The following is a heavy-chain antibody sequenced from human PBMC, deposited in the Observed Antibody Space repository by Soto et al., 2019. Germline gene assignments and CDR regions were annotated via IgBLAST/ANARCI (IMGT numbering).Heavy chain of an antibody. Sequence: QITLKESGPTLVKPTQTLTLTCTFSGFSLSTSGVGVGWIRQPPGKALEWLALIYWDDDKRYSPSLKSRLTITKDTSKNQVVLTMTNMDPVDTATYYSAHRHGGYCSSTSCYNFDYWGQGTLVTVSS. J-gene: IGHJ4*02. CDR2: IYWDDDK. CDR3: AHRHGGYCSSTSCYNFDY. CDR1: GFSLSTSGVG. D-gene: IGHD2-2*02. V-gene: IGHV2-5*02.